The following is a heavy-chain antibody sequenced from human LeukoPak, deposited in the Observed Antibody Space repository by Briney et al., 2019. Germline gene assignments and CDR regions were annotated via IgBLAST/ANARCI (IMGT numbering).Heavy chain of an antibody. D-gene: IGHD2-15*01. CDR3: ARDCSGGSCYANDAFDI. CDR2: IYYSGST. Sequence: SETLSLTCTVSGGSVSSGSYYWSWIRQPPGKGLEWIGYIYYSGSTNYNPSLKSRVTISVDTSKNQFSLKLSSVTAADTAVYYCARDCSGGSCYANDAFDIWGQGTMVTVSS. CDR1: GGSVSSGSYY. V-gene: IGHV4-61*01. J-gene: IGHJ3*02.